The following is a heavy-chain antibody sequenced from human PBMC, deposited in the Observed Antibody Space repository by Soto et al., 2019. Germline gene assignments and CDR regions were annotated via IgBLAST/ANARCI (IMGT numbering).Heavy chain of an antibody. CDR1: GGSFSIYA. CDR3: ASRLWFGDPRDPYYYYGMDV. J-gene: IGHJ6*02. V-gene: IGHV1-69*06. CDR2: IIPIFGTA. Sequence: SVKVSCKGSGGSFSIYAISWGRQAPGQGLEWMGGIIPIFGTANYAQKFQGRVTITADKSTGTAYMELSSLRSEDTAVYYCASRLWFGDPRDPYYYYGMDVWGQGTTVTVSS. D-gene: IGHD3-10*01.